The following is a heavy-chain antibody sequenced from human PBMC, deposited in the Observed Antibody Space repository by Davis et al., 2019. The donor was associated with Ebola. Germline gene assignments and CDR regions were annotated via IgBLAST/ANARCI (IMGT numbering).Heavy chain of an antibody. CDR1: GFTFSSYA. V-gene: IGHV3-23*01. J-gene: IGHJ6*02. CDR2: ISGSVDST. Sequence: PGGSLRLSCAASGFTFSSYAMSWVRQAPGKGLEWVSAISGSVDSTYYADSVKGRFTFSRDNSKNTLYLQMNSLRAEDTAVYYCAKGSLYGSRSITAGVDVWGQGTTVTVSS. D-gene: IGHD4-17*01. CDR3: AKGSLYGSRSITAGVDV.